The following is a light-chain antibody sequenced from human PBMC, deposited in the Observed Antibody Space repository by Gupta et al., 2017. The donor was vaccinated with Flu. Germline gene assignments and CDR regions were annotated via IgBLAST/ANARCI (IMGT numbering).Light chain of an antibody. V-gene: IGLV3-25*03. CDR3: QSAADSSIPLTWV. Sequence: SYALTQPPSVSVSPGQTARITCSGDALATQLAYWYQQKPGQAPLLVIYKDNERPSGIPERFSGSSSGTTVTLTISGVQAEDEAKYFCQSAADSSIPLTWVFGGGTKLTVL. CDR1: ALATQL. CDR2: KDN. J-gene: IGLJ3*02.